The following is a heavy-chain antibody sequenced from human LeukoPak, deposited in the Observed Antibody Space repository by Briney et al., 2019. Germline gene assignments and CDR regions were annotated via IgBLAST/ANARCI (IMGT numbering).Heavy chain of an antibody. CDR2: IYSGGST. J-gene: IGHJ4*02. D-gene: IGHD2-15*01. CDR1: GFLFGSFA. Sequence: PGGSLRLSCTASGFLFGSFAMHWVRQAPGKGLEWVSVIYSGGSTYYADSVKGRFTISRDNSKNTLYLQMNSLRAEDTAVYYCAREGVSGSYYFDYWGQETLVTVSS. CDR3: AREGVSGSYYFDY. V-gene: IGHV3-66*01.